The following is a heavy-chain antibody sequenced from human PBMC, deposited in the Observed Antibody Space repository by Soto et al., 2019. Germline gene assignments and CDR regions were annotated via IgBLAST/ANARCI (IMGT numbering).Heavy chain of an antibody. CDR2: IYYSGST. Sequence: PSETLSLTCTVSGGSISSGGYYWSWIRQHPGKGLEWIGYIYYSGSTYYNPSLKSRVTISVDTSKNQFSLKLSSVTAAATAVYYCARDSVSCCGLRFVEWSDAACCADACDSCGQETMIT. J-gene: IGHJ3*02. V-gene: IGHV4-31*03. D-gene: IGHD3-3*01. CDR3: ARDSVSCCGLRFVEWSDAACCADACDS. CDR1: GGSISSGGYY.